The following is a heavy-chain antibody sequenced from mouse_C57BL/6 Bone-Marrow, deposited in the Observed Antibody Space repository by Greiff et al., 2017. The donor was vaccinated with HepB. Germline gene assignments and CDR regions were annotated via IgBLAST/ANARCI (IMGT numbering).Heavy chain of an antibody. J-gene: IGHJ1*03. Sequence: VQLKESGAELVRPGASVTLSCKASGYTFTDYEMHWVKQTPVHGLEWIGAIDPETGGTAYNQKFKGKAILTADKSSSTAYMELRSLTSEDSAVYYCTRERYVWGTGTTVTVSS. V-gene: IGHV1-15*01. CDR3: TRERYV. CDR1: GYTFTDYE. CDR2: IDPETGGT.